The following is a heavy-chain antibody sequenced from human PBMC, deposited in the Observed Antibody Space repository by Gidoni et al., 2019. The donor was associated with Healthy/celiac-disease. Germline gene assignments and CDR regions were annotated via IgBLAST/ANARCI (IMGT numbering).Heavy chain of an antibody. CDR2: IYWDDDK. Sequence: QITLKESGPTLVKPTQTLTLTCTFSGFSLSTSGVGLGWIRQPPGKALEWLALIYWDDDKRYSPSLKSRLTITKDTSKNQVVLTMTNMDPVDTATYYCAHSTVEAGDDFWSGYYCWFDPWGQGTLVTVSS. V-gene: IGHV2-5*02. J-gene: IGHJ5*02. CDR1: GFSLSTSGVG. CDR3: AHSTVEAGDDFWSGYYCWFDP. D-gene: IGHD3-3*01.